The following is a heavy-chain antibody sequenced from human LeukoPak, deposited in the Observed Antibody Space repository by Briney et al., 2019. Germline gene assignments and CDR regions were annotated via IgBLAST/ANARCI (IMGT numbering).Heavy chain of an antibody. D-gene: IGHD3-22*01. V-gene: IGHV3-21*01. CDR2: ISSSSSYI. Sequence: PGGSLRLSCAASGFNFADHAMRWVRQAPGKGLEWVSSISSSSSYIYYADSVKGRFTISRDNAKNSLYLQMNSLRAEDTAVYYCARRWDYYDSSGYYYWGQGTLVTVSS. CDR3: ARRWDYYDSSGYYY. J-gene: IGHJ4*02. CDR1: GFNFADHA.